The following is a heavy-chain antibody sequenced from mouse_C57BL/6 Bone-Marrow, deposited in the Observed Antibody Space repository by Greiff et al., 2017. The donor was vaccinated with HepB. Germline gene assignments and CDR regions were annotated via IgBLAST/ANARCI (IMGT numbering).Heavy chain of an antibody. CDR2: IYPSDSYT. V-gene: IGHV1-69*01. J-gene: IGHJ3*01. Sequence: VQLQQPGAELVMPGASVKLSCKASGYTFTSYWMHWVKQRPGQGLEWIGEIYPSDSYTNYNQKFKGKSTLTVDKSSSTAYMQLSSLTSEDSAVYYCARNEYGGYYQAWFAYWGQGTLVTVSA. D-gene: IGHD2-3*01. CDR1: GYTFTSYW. CDR3: ARNEYGGYYQAWFAY.